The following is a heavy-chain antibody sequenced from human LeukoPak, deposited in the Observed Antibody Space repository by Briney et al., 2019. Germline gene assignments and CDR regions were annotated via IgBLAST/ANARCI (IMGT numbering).Heavy chain of an antibody. CDR2: IYYSGST. Sequence: SETLSLTCTVSGGSISSGGYYWSWIRQPPGKGLEWIGYIYYSGSTYYNPSLKSRVTISVDTSKNQFSLKLSSVTAAGTAVYYCARTTGAYNWFDPWGQGTLVTVSS. V-gene: IGHV4-30-4*08. CDR1: GGSISSGGYY. D-gene: IGHD1-1*01. J-gene: IGHJ5*02. CDR3: ARTTGAYNWFDP.